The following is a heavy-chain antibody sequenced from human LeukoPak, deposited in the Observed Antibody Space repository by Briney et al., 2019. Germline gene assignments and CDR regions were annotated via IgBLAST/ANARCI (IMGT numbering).Heavy chain of an antibody. CDR3: ASSSRPYYFDY. Sequence: ASVRVSCKASGYSFTRYGISWVRQAPGQGLEWMGWINPNSGGTNYAQKFQGRVTMTRDTSISTAYMELSRLRSDDTAVYYCASSSRPYYFDYWGQGTLVTVSS. V-gene: IGHV1-2*02. J-gene: IGHJ4*02. CDR1: GYSFTRYG. CDR2: INPNSGGT. D-gene: IGHD6-6*01.